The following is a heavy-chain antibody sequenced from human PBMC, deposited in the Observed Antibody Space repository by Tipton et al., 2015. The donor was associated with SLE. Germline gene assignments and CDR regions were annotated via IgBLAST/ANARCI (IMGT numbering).Heavy chain of an antibody. Sequence: TLSLTCTVSGGSISSGSYYWSWIRQPAGKGLEWIGYIYTSGSTNYNPSLKSRVTISVDTSKNQFSLKLSSVTAADTAVYYCAREGVAAAGRYWYFDLWGRGTLVTVSS. V-gene: IGHV4-61*09. CDR1: GGSISSGSYY. CDR3: AREGVAAAGRYWYFDL. J-gene: IGHJ2*01. CDR2: IYTSGST. D-gene: IGHD6-13*01.